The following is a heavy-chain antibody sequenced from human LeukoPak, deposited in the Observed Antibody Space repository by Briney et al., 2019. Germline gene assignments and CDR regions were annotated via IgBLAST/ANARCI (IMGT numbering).Heavy chain of an antibody. V-gene: IGHV4-39*07. Sequence: SETLSLTCTVSGGSISSSSYYWGWIRQPPGKGLEWIGTIYYSGSTYYNPSLKSRVTISVDTSKNQFSLKLSSVTAADTAVYYCARYHQGFDDYWGQGTLVTVSS. CDR2: IYYSGST. CDR1: GGSISSSSYY. J-gene: IGHJ4*02. CDR3: ARYHQGFDDY. D-gene: IGHD3-9*01.